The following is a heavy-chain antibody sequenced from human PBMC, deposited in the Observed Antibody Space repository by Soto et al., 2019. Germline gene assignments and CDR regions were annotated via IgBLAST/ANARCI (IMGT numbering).Heavy chain of an antibody. CDR1: GFTFSSYA. V-gene: IGHV3-23*01. J-gene: IGHJ4*02. D-gene: IGHD3-10*01. CDR2: ISGSGGST. CDR3: AKGEARSPRGVLYYFDY. Sequence: GGSLRLSCAASGFTFSSYAMSWVRQAPGKGLEWVSAISGSGGSTYYADSVKGRFTISRDNSKNTLYLQMNSLRAEDTPVYYCAKGEARSPRGVLYYFDYWGQGTLVTVSS.